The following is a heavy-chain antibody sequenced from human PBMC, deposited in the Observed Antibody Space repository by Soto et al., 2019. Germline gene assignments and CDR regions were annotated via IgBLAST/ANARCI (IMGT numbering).Heavy chain of an antibody. CDR2: IYYSGST. CDR3: ASAHSGVSWFDP. V-gene: IGHV4-31*03. Sequence: SETLSLTCTVSGGSISSGGYYWSWIRQHPGKGLEWIGYIYYSGSTYYNPSLKSRVTISVDTSKNQFSLKLSSVTAADTAVYYCASAHSGVSWFDPWGQGTLVTVSS. CDR1: GGSISSGGYY. J-gene: IGHJ5*02. D-gene: IGHD6-13*01.